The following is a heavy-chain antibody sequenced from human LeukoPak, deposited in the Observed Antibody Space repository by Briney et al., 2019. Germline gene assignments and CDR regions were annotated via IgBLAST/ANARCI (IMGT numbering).Heavy chain of an antibody. J-gene: IGHJ6*03. CDR2: IIPIFGTA. CDR1: GGTFSSYA. V-gene: IGHV1-69*13. CDR3: ARGRERVVVTARYYYYYMDV. Sequence: ASVKVSCKASGGTFSSYAISWVRQAPGQGLEWMGGIIPIFGTANYAQKFQGRVTITADESTSTAYMELSSLRSDDTAVYYCARGRERVVVTARYYYYYMDVWGKGTTVTISS. D-gene: IGHD2-21*02.